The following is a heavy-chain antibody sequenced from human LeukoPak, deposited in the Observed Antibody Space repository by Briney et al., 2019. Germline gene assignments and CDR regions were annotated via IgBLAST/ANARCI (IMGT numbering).Heavy chain of an antibody. D-gene: IGHD1-1*01. CDR3: ARGMVERRPNPHYYYGMDV. CDR1: GFSFGDSA. CDR2: IRSKVYGGAT. J-gene: IGHJ6*02. Sequence: PGGSLRLSCTAPGFSFGDSAVSWVRQAPGKGLEWVGFIRSKVYGGATDYAASVEGRFTLSRDDSRSIAYLQMNSLKIEDTAVYYCARGMVERRPNPHYYYGMDVWGQGTTVTVSS. V-gene: IGHV3-49*04.